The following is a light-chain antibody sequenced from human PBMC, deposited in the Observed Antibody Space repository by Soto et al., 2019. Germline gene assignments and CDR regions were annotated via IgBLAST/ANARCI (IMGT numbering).Light chain of an antibody. J-gene: IGKJ4*01. V-gene: IGKV3-20*01. CDR3: QQYEISPLT. Sequence: ELGLTLSPGTLSLKTGERATLSCRASQSVSSNLAWYQQKPGQAPRLLIYGASRRATGIPDRFSGSGSGTDFTLSISRLEPEDFAVYYCQQYEISPLTFGGGTKVDIK. CDR2: GAS. CDR1: QSVSSN.